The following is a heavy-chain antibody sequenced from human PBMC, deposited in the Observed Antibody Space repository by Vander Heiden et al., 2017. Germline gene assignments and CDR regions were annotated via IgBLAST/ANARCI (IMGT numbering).Heavy chain of an antibody. Sequence: EVQLVESGGVLVQPGRSLRLSCTASGFIFDDNAMHWVRQAPGKGLEWVSGISWNSANIGYADSVKGRFTISRDNAKKSLYLHMNSLRAEDTALYYCAKEGFDYWGQGTLGTVSS. CDR3: AKEGFDY. J-gene: IGHJ4*02. CDR2: ISWNSANI. CDR1: GFIFDDNA. V-gene: IGHV3-9*01.